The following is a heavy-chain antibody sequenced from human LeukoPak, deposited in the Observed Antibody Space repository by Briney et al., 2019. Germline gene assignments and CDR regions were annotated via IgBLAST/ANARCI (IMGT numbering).Heavy chain of an antibody. V-gene: IGHV4-39*01. CDR1: GGSISSSGFY. CDR2: ISQSGTT. CDR3: ARKKLVARGYLDS. Sequence: SETLSLTCTVSGGSISSSGFYWDWIRQSPGKGLEWIGSISQSGTTYYNPPLKSRVAIFVDTSKSQFSLKLSSVTAADTAVYYCARKKLVARGYLDSWGQGVLVTVSS. D-gene: IGHD6-13*01. J-gene: IGHJ4*02.